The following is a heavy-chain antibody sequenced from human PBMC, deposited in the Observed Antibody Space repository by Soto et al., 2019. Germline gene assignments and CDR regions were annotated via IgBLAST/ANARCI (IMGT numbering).Heavy chain of an antibody. V-gene: IGHV4-59*08. D-gene: IGHD3-22*01. CDR3: ASLKAFYYDTSGYYYFDY. CDR1: AGSINSYY. J-gene: IGHJ4*02. Sequence: PSETLSLTCTVSAGSINSYYWSWIRQPPGKGLEWIGYIYYTGSTNYNPSLKSRVTISGDASKMQFYLKLSSVTAADTAVYYCASLKAFYYDTSGYYYFDYGGRGALVTVSS. CDR2: IYYTGST.